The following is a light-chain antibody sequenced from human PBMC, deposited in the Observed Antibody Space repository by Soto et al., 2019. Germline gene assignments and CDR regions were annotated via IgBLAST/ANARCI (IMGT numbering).Light chain of an antibody. CDR3: SSYTSSSTYV. V-gene: IGLV2-14*01. Sequence: QSVLTQPASVSGSPGQSITISCTGSSTDVGGYNYVSWYQQHPGKAPKVMIYEVSNRPSGVSNRFSGSKSGKTASLTISGLQAEDEPDYYCSSYTSSSTYVFGTGTKVTVL. CDR1: STDVGGYNY. J-gene: IGLJ1*01. CDR2: EVS.